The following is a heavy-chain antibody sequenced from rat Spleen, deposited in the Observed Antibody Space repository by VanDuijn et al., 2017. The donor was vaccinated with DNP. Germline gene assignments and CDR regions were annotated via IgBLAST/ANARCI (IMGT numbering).Heavy chain of an antibody. V-gene: IGHV5S13*01. CDR1: GFTYSNYV. J-gene: IGHJ2*01. Sequence: EVQLVESGGGLVQPGRSLKLSCAASGFTYSNYVMAWVRQAPTKGLEWVASISTGGGNTYYRDSVKGRFTISRDNAKNTLYLQMDSLRSEDTATYYCAKALYTTDFFDYWGQGVMVTVSS. CDR3: AKALYTTDFFDY. CDR2: ISTGGGNT. D-gene: IGHD1-6*01.